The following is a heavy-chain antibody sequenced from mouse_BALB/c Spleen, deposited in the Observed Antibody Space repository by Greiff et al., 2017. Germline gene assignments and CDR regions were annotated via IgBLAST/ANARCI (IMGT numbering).Heavy chain of an antibody. CDR3: ARLPLISYYAMDY. D-gene: IGHD6-1*01. J-gene: IGHJ4*01. CDR2: ISSGGSYT. Sequence: DVHLVESGGDLVKPGGSLKLSCAASGFTFSSYGMSWVRQTPDKRLEWVATISSGGSYTYYPDSVKGRFTISRDNAKNTLYLQMSSLKSEDTAMYYCARLPLISYYAMDYWGQGTSVTVSS. V-gene: IGHV5-6*01. CDR1: GFTFSSYG.